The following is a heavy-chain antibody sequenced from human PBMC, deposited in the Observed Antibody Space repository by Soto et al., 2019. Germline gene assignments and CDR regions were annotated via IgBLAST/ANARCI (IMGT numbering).Heavy chain of an antibody. CDR1: GGSISSSSYY. CDR3: ASRGGDAFDI. J-gene: IGHJ3*02. CDR2: IYYSGST. V-gene: IGHV4-39*01. Sequence: SETLSLTCTVSGGSISSSSYYWGWIRQPPGKGLEWIGSIYYSGSTYYNPSLKSRVTISVDTSKNQFSLKLSSVTAADTAVYYCASRGGDAFDIWGQGTMVTVSS. D-gene: IGHD3-10*01.